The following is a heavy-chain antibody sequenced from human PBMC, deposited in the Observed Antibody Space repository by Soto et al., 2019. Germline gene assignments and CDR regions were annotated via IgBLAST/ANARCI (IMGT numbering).Heavy chain of an antibody. Sequence: SETLSLTCTVSGGSIISYYWSWIRQPPWKGLEWIGYIYYSGSTNYNPSLKSRVTISVDTSKNQFSLKLSSVTAADTAVYYCARGQDTMVRGVIITSLRFDPWGQGTLVTVS. V-gene: IGHV4-59*12. D-gene: IGHD3-10*01. J-gene: IGHJ5*02. CDR1: GGSIISYY. CDR3: ARGQDTMVRGVIITSLRFDP. CDR2: IYYSGST.